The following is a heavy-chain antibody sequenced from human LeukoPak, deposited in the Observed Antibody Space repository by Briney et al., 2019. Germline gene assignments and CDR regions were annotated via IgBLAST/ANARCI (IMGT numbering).Heavy chain of an antibody. CDR2: MYTGGST. CDR1: GFLVSRNY. J-gene: IGHJ6*02. D-gene: IGHD3-10*01. CDR3: AKDRADEKLLWFGESLYYYGMDV. Sequence: GGSLRLSCAASGFLVSRNYMSWVRQAPGKGLEWVSVMYTGGSTYYADSVKGRFPIFRDNSKKTLYLQMKRLRDEDRDVYYCAKDRADEKLLWFGESLYYYGMDVWGQGTTVTVSS. V-gene: IGHV3-53*01.